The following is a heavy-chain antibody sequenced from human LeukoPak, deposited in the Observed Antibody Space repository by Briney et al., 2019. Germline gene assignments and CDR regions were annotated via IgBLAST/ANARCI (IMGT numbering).Heavy chain of an antibody. D-gene: IGHD3-10*01. CDR1: GFTFRSYG. J-gene: IGHJ4*02. V-gene: IGHV3-30*18. CDR2: ISYDGSNK. CDR3: AKDRELLWFGELLLGRDDYFDY. Sequence: GRSLRLSCAASGFTFRSYGMHWVRQAPGKGLEWAAVISYDGSNKYYADSVKGRFTISRDNSKNTLYLQMNSLRAEDTAVYYCAKDRELLWFGELLLGRDDYFDYWGQGTLVTVSS.